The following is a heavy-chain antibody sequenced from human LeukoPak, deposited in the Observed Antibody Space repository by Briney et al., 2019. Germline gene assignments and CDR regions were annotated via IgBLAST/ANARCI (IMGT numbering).Heavy chain of an antibody. CDR2: ISWNSGSR. J-gene: IGHJ4*02. V-gene: IGHV3-9*03. CDR3: AKTRSIDEEYFDY. Sequence: PGGSLRLSCAASGFTFDDYAMHWVRQAPGKGLEWVSGISWNSGSRGYADSVKGRFTISRDNAKNSLYLQMNSLRAEDMALYYCAKTRSIDEEYFDYWGQGTLVTVSS. CDR1: GFTFDDYA.